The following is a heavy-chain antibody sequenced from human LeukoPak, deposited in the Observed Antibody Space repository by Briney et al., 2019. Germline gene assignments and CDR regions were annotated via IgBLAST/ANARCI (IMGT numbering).Heavy chain of an antibody. CDR2: VAYDGTNK. Sequence: GGSLRLSCAASGFTFSAYGMHWVGQAPGKWLEGVAIVAYDGTNKYYADSVKGRFTISRDNSKNSLYLQMNSLRAEDTAVYYCAKEITRPNRAVAGLNYWGQGTLVTVSS. D-gene: IGHD6-19*01. CDR1: GFTFSAYG. CDR3: AKEITRPNRAVAGLNY. V-gene: IGHV3-30*18. J-gene: IGHJ4*02.